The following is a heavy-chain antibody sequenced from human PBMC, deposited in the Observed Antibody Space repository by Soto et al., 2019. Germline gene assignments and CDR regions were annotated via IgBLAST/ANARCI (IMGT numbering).Heavy chain of an antibody. D-gene: IGHD6-13*01. CDR1: GGSMSSGDYY. Sequence: QVQLQESGPGLVKPSQTLSLTCTVSGGSMSSGDYYWNWIRQHPEKGLEWIGYINYRGSTFYNPSLKSRLTISVDTSKNQFSLKLTSVTAADTAMYYCARDARGAAPYWGQGTLVTVSS. CDR2: INYRGST. V-gene: IGHV4-31*03. J-gene: IGHJ4*02. CDR3: ARDARGAAPY.